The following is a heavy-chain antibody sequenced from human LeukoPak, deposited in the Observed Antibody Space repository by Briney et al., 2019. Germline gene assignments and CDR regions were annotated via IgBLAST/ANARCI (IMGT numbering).Heavy chain of an antibody. J-gene: IGHJ4*02. CDR2: INPSGGST. D-gene: IGHD1-26*01. V-gene: IGHV1-46*01. CDR1: GYIFSSYY. CDR3: ARDSPISGSYYGGLGH. Sequence: ASVKVSCKASGYIFSSYYMHWVRQAPGQGLEWMGIINPSGGSTSNAQKFQGRVTMTRDTSTSTVYMELSSLRSEDTAVYYCARDSPISGSYYGGLGHWGQGTLVTVSS.